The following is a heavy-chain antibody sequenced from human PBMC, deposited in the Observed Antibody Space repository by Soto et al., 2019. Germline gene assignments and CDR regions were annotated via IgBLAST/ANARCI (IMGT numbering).Heavy chain of an antibody. V-gene: IGHV1-2*04. CDR3: ARGPLIVYASGFYYFDY. CDR2: INPNSGGT. D-gene: IGHD2-8*01. J-gene: IGHJ4*02. CDR1: GYTFTGYY. Sequence: GASVKVSCKASGYTFTGYYMHWVRQAPGQGLEWMGWINPNSGGTNYAQKFQGWVTMTRDTSISTAYMELSRLRSDDTAVYYCARGPLIVYASGFYYFDYWGQGTLVTVSS.